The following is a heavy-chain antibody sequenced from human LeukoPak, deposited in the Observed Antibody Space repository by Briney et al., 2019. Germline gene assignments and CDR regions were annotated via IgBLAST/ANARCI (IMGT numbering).Heavy chain of an antibody. CDR1: GGSISSSNYY. V-gene: IGHV4-39*01. D-gene: IGHD3-16*02. CDR3: ASSHIIEWH. CDR2: IYYSGST. J-gene: IGHJ4*02. Sequence: SETLSLTCTVSGGSISSSNYYWGWIRQPPGKGLEWIGSIYYSGSTYNNPSLKSRVTISVDTSKNQFSLKLSSVTAADTAVYYCASSHIIEWHWGQGTLVTVSS.